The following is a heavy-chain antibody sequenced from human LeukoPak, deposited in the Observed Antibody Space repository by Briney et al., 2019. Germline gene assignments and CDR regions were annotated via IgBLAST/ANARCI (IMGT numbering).Heavy chain of an antibody. D-gene: IGHD6-6*01. Sequence: SETLSLTCTVSSGSLGSYYWNWPRQPAGKGLEWVGHIFMSGSTDYNPSLKSRVTMSVDTSKNQFSLKLNSVTAADTAFYYCAREYSSSSGKALDYWGQGTLVTVSS. J-gene: IGHJ4*02. V-gene: IGHV4-4*07. CDR3: AREYSSSSGKALDY. CDR1: SGSLGSYY. CDR2: IFMSGST.